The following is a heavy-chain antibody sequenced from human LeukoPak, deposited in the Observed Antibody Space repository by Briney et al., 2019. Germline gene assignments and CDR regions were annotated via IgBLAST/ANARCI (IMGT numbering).Heavy chain of an antibody. CDR1: GGTFSSYA. V-gene: IGHV1-8*03. J-gene: IGHJ3*02. CDR2: MNPNSGNT. CDR3: ARASQGDDAFDI. Sequence: ASVKVSCKASGGTFSSYAISWVRQAPGQGLEWMGWMNPNSGNTGYAQKFQGRVTITRNTSISTAYMELSSLRSEDTAVYYCARASQGDDAFDIWGQGTMVTVSS.